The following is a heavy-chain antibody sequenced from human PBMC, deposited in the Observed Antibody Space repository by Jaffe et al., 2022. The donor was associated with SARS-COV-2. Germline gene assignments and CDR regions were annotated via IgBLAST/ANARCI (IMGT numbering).Heavy chain of an antibody. D-gene: IGHD4-17*01. V-gene: IGHV4-59*01. Sequence: QVQLQESGPGLVKPSETLSLTCTVSGGSISSYYWSWIRQPPGKGLEWIGYIYYSGSTNYNPSLKSRVTISVDTSKNQFSLKLSSVTAADTAVYYCASYIRSRAAFDIWGQGTMVTVSS. CDR2: IYYSGST. J-gene: IGHJ3*02. CDR3: ASYIRSRAAFDI. CDR1: GGSISSYY.